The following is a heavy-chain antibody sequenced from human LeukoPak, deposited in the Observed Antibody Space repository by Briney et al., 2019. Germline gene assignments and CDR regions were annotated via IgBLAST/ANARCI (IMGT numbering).Heavy chain of an antibody. CDR1: GFSLSAYG. Sequence: GGSLRLSCAASGFSLSAYGVHWVRQAPGKGLEWVAVIWYDGTSKDYADSVKGRFTFSRDNSKNTLYLQTNSLTVEDTAVYYCARSQSSSLIDYWGQGTLVTVSS. V-gene: IGHV3-33*01. CDR3: ARSQSSSLIDY. D-gene: IGHD6-13*01. J-gene: IGHJ4*02. CDR2: IWYDGTSK.